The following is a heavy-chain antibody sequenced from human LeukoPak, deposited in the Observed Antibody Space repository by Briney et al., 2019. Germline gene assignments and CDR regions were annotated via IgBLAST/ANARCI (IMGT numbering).Heavy chain of an antibody. CDR3: ARQFSSSWYNLYYYYYYMDV. J-gene: IGHJ6*03. V-gene: IGHV4-39*01. CDR1: GGSISSSSYY. CDR2: IYYSGST. D-gene: IGHD6-13*01. Sequence: SETLSLTCTVSGGSISSSSYYWGWVRQPPGKGLEWIGSIYYSGSTYYNPSLKSRVTISVDTSKNQFSLKLSSVTAADTAVYYCARQFSSSWYNLYYYYYYMDVWGKGTTVTASS.